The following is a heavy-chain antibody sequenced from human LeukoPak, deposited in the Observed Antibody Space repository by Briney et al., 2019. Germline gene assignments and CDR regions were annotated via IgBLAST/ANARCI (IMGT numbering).Heavy chain of an antibody. CDR2: ISSSGSTI. Sequence: PGGSLRLSCAASGFTFSSYSMNWVRQAPGKGLEWVSYISSSGSTIYYADSVKGRFTISRDNAKNSLYLQMNSLRAEDTAVYYCARVPLFNWFDPWGQGTLVTVSS. CDR1: GFTFSSYS. CDR3: ARVPLFNWFDP. D-gene: IGHD2-21*01. J-gene: IGHJ5*02. V-gene: IGHV3-48*04.